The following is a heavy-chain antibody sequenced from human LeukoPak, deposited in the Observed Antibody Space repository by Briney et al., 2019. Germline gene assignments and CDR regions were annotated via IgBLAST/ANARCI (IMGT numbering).Heavy chain of an antibody. CDR1: GGSFSGYY. J-gene: IGHJ2*01. Sequence: SETLSLTCAVYGGSFSGYYWSWIRQPPGKGLEWIGEINHSGSTNYNPSLKSRVTISVDTSKNQFSLKLSSVTAADTAVYYCARLLRYYWYFDLWGRGTLVTVSS. V-gene: IGHV4-34*01. CDR2: INHSGST. CDR3: ARLLRYYWYFDL. D-gene: IGHD4-17*01.